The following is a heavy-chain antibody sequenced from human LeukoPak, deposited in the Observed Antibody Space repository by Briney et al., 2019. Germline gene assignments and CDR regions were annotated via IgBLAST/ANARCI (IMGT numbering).Heavy chain of an antibody. V-gene: IGHV1-18*01. Sequence: ASVKVSFKASGYTFTSYGISWVRQAPGQGLEWMGWISAYNGKTNYTQKLQGRVTMTTDTSTSTAYMELRSLRSDDTAVYYCARDGDSSSWYTYAYNWFDPWGQGTLVTVSS. CDR2: ISAYNGKT. J-gene: IGHJ5*02. CDR3: ARDGDSSSWYTYAYNWFDP. D-gene: IGHD6-13*01. CDR1: GYTFTSYG.